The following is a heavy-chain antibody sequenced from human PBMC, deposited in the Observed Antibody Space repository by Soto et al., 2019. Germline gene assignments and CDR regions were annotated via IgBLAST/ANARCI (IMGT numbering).Heavy chain of an antibody. J-gene: IGHJ4*02. Sequence: QVQLVQSGAEVKKPGASVKVSCKTSGYIFLSYGLSWVRQAPGQGLEWMGWIKPYDATTNYAQKFQGRVTMTIDTSTSSVYMELSRLRSDDTAVYYCARGYDFWSGYPPFDYWGQGTLVTVSS. CDR1: GYIFLSYG. CDR2: IKPYDATT. V-gene: IGHV1-18*04. CDR3: ARGYDFWSGYPPFDY. D-gene: IGHD3-3*01.